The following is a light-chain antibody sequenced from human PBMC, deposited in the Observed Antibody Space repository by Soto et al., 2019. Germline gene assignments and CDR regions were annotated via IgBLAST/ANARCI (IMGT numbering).Light chain of an antibody. J-gene: IGLJ2*01. V-gene: IGLV4-69*01. CDR2: LNRDGSH. CDR1: SGHSNYA. Sequence: QPVLTQSPSASASLGASVTLTCTLSSGHSNYAIACHQQQPEKGPRYLMKLNRDGSHRKGDWIPNRFSGSSSVAERYLTISSLQSEDEADYYCQTWGTGIVIFGGGTQLTVL. CDR3: QTWGTGIVI.